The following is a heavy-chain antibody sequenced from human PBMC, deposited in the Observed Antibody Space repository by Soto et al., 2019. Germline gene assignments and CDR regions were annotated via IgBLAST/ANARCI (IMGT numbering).Heavy chain of an antibody. V-gene: IGHV1-46*01. D-gene: IGHD3-16*01. Sequence: QVQLVQSGAEVKKPGASVKVSCKASGYTFTSYYMHWVRQAPGQGLEWMGVINPSGGSTKSAQKFQGRVPLTRDTSTSTVYMELGSLRSEDTAMYYCARAYGGGMYYFDYWGQGTLVTVSS. CDR2: INPSGGST. J-gene: IGHJ4*02. CDR3: ARAYGGGMYYFDY. CDR1: GYTFTSYY.